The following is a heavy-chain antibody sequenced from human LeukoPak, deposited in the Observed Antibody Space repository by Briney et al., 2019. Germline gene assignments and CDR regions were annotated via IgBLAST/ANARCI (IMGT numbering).Heavy chain of an antibody. D-gene: IGHD6-13*01. CDR3: ARGQGYSGIYGMDV. V-gene: IGHV1-2*04. CDR1: GYTFTGYY. Sequence: ASVKVSCKASGYTFTGYYTHWVRQAPGQGLEWMGWINPNSGGTNYAQKFQGWVTMTRDTSISTAYMELSRLRSDDTAVYYCARGQGYSGIYGMDVWGQGTTVTVSS. J-gene: IGHJ6*02. CDR2: INPNSGGT.